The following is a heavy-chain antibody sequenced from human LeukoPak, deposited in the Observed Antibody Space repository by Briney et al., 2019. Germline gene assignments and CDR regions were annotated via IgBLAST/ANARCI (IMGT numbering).Heavy chain of an antibody. D-gene: IGHD6-19*01. CDR2: ISSSSAYI. CDR3: ATSSIALAGTVDY. CDR1: GFTFSSYI. J-gene: IGHJ4*02. Sequence: GGSLRLSCAASGFTFSSYIMNWVRQAPGKGPEWVSSISSSSAYIYYADSVKGRFTTSRNNAKTSLFLQINSLRDENTAVYYCATSSIALAGTVDYGGQGTLVTVSS. V-gene: IGHV3-21*01.